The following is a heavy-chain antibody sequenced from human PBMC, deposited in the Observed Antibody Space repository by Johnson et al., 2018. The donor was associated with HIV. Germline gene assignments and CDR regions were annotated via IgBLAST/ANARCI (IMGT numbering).Heavy chain of an antibody. J-gene: IGHJ3*02. CDR3: AREGAWEVRPGAFDI. Sequence: VQLVESGGGLVQPGGSLRLSCAASGFTVSSNYMSWVRQAPGKGLEWVSVIYSGGSIYYADSVKGRFSISRDNSKNTLYLQMNSLRVEDTAGDYCAREGAWEVRPGAFDIWGQGTMVTVSS. CDR1: GFTVSSNY. V-gene: IGHV3-66*01. D-gene: IGHD1-26*01. CDR2: IYSGGSI.